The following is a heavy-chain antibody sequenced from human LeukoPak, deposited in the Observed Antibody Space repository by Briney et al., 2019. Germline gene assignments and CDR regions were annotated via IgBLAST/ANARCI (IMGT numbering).Heavy chain of an antibody. CDR3: AAAYYDFWSGYYHGWFDP. V-gene: IGHV4-39*01. Sequence: SETLSLTCTVSGGSISSSSYYWGWIRQPPGKGLEWIGSIYYSGSTYYNPSLKSRVTISVDTSKNQFSLKLSSVTAADTAVYYCAAAYYDFWSGYYHGWFDPWGQGTLVTVSS. D-gene: IGHD3-3*01. CDR2: IYYSGST. CDR1: GGSISSSSYY. J-gene: IGHJ5*02.